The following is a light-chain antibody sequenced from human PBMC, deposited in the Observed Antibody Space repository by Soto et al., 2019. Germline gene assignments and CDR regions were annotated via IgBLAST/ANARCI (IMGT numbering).Light chain of an antibody. J-gene: IGKJ3*01. CDR1: QGISSY. CDR3: QQFGSYPFT. V-gene: IGKV1-9*01. Sequence: DIQLTQSPSFLSASVGDRVTITCRASQGISSYLAWYQQKRGRAPKLLIYAASTLQSGVPSRFSGRGSETGFTLTISSLQPEDFATYYCQQFGSYPFTFGPGTKVDIK. CDR2: AAS.